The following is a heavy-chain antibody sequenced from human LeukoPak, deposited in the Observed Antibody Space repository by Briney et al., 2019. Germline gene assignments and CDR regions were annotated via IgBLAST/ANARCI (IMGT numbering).Heavy chain of an antibody. D-gene: IGHD2-15*01. V-gene: IGHV4-59*08. CDR1: GGSISSYY. Sequence: PSETLSLTCTVSGGSISSYYWSCIRQPPGKGLEWIGYIYYSGSTSYNPSLKSRVTISVDTSKNQFSLKLSSVTAADTAVYYCVRRRCSGGSCLPYYFDYWGQGTLVTVSS. J-gene: IGHJ4*02. CDR2: IYYSGST. CDR3: VRRRCSGGSCLPYYFDY.